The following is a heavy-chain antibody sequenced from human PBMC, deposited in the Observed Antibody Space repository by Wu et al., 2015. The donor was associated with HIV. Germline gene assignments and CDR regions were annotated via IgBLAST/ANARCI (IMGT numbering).Heavy chain of an antibody. CDR2: INPNSGGT. Sequence: QVQLVQSGAEVKKPGASVKVSCKASGYTFTDYYIHWVRQAPGQGLEWMGWINPNSGGTNYAQKFQGRVTMTRGTSISTAYMELSRLRSDDTAVYYCARELRCSAYDWQAGGMGWFDPWGQGILVTVSS. J-gene: IGHJ5*02. D-gene: IGHD5-12*01. CDR3: ARELRCSAYDWQAGGMGWFDP. CDR1: GYTFTDYY. V-gene: IGHV1-2*02.